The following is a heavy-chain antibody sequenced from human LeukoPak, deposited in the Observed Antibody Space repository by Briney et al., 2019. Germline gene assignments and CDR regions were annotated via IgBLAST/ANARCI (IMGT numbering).Heavy chain of an antibody. Sequence: PGGSLRLSCAASEFTFSNFWMSWVRQAPGKGLEWVANINRDGSEKYYVDSVKGRVTSSRDNAMNFLYLQLNSLRVDDTAVYYCARDSGSCRGCAFDIWGQGTVVTVSS. D-gene: IGHD1-26*01. V-gene: IGHV3-7*01. CDR1: EFTFSNFW. J-gene: IGHJ3*02. CDR3: ARDSGSCRGCAFDI. CDR2: INRDGSEK.